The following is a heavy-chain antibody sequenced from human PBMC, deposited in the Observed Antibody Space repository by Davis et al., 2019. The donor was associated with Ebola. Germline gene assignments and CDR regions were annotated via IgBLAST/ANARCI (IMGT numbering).Heavy chain of an antibody. CDR3: ARVRSKVEEQLSHDAFDI. J-gene: IGHJ3*02. CDR1: GYTFTSYY. V-gene: IGHV1-46*01. CDR2: INPSGGNT. Sequence: ASVTVSCMASGYTFTSYYMHWVRQAPGQGLECMGIINPSGGNTSYAQKFQGRGTMTRDTSTSTVYMELSSLRSEDTAVYYCARVRSKVEEQLSHDAFDIWGQGTMVTVSS. D-gene: IGHD6-6*01.